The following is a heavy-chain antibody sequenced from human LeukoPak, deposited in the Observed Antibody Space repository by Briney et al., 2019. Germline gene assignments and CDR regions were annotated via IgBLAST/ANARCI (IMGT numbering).Heavy chain of an antibody. D-gene: IGHD2-15*01. CDR2: ISSSGSTI. Sequence: GGSLRLSCAASGFTFSSYSMNWVRQAPGKGLEWVSYISSSGSTIYYADSVKGRFTISRDNAKNSLYLQMNSLRAEDTAVYYCAREGYCSGGSCYGDLDYWGQGTLVTVSP. V-gene: IGHV3-48*04. CDR3: AREGYCSGGSCYGDLDY. CDR1: GFTFSSYS. J-gene: IGHJ4*02.